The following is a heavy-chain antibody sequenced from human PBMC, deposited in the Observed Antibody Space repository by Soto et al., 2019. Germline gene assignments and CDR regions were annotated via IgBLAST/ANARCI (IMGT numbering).Heavy chain of an antibody. CDR2: ISGSGGST. Sequence: GGSLRLSCAASGFTFSSYAMSWVHQAPGKGLEWVSAISGSGGSTYYADSVKGRFTISRDNSKNTLYLQMNSLRAEDTAVYYCAKYYDFWSGYLPGYGMDVWGQGTTVTVSS. V-gene: IGHV3-23*01. CDR3: AKYYDFWSGYLPGYGMDV. CDR1: GFTFSSYA. J-gene: IGHJ6*02. D-gene: IGHD3-3*01.